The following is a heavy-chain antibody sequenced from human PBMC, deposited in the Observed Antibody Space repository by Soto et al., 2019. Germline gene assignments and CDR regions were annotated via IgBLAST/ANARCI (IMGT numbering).Heavy chain of an antibody. V-gene: IGHV3-23*01. CDR1: GFTFSSYA. J-gene: IGHJ4*02. CDR3: AKAGYCSGGSCYFGGYFDY. CDR2: ISGSGGST. Sequence: EVQLLESGGGLVQPGGSLRLSCAASGFTFSSYAMSWVRQAPGKGLEWVSAISGSGGSTYYADSVKGRFTISRDNSKNTLYLQMNSLRAEDTAVYYCAKAGYCSGGSCYFGGYFDYWGQGTLVTVSS. D-gene: IGHD2-15*01.